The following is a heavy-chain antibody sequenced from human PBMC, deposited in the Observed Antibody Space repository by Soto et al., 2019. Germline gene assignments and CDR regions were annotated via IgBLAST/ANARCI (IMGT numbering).Heavy chain of an antibody. CDR1: GGSFSGYY. V-gene: IGHV4-34*01. J-gene: IGHJ5*02. Sequence: SETLSLTCAVYGGSFSGYYWSWIRQPPGKGLEWIGEINHTGSTNYNPSLKSRVTISVDTSKNQFSLKLSSVTAADTAVYYCARGRCSSTSCYLEGWFDPWGQGTLVTVSS. D-gene: IGHD2-2*01. CDR3: ARGRCSSTSCYLEGWFDP. CDR2: INHTGST.